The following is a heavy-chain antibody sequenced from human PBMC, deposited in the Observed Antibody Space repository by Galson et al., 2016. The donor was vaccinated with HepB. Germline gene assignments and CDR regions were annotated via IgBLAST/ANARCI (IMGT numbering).Heavy chain of an antibody. V-gene: IGHV3-23*01. J-gene: IGHJ4*02. D-gene: IGHD2-21*01. CDR2: ISGSGAST. CDR1: GFTFSIYP. Sequence: SLRLSCAASGFTFSIYPMIWVRQAPGKGLEWVSDISGSGASTHYRDSVKGRFIISRDNSKNTLSLQMNNLRVEDTAVCYCTKDGDRKDDYWGQGTLVTVSS. CDR3: TKDGDRKDDY.